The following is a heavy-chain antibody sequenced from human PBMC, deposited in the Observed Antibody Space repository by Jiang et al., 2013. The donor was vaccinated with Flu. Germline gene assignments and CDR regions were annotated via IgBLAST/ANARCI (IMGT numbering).Heavy chain of an antibody. J-gene: IGHJ4*02. D-gene: IGHD3-22*01. CDR3: ARPYHGDSSGYYDFDC. Sequence: QLVESGGGVVQPGRSLRLSCAASGFTFSDYAMHWVRQAPGKGLEWVALISYDGSNKYYADSVKGRFTISRDNSKNTLYLQMNSLRAEDTAVYYCARPYHGDSSGYYDFDCWGQGTLVTVSS. CDR1: GFTFSDYA. V-gene: IGHV3-30*04. CDR2: ISYDGSNK.